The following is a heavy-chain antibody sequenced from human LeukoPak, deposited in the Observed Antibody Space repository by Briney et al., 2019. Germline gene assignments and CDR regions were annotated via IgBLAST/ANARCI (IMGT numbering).Heavy chain of an antibody. D-gene: IGHD3-10*01. V-gene: IGHV3-11*04. Sequence: LSLTCTVSGGSISSGGYYWSWIRQAPGKGLEWVSYISSSGETMYYADSVKGRFSISRLNARNSLYLQMNSLRDEDTAVYYCARDYYNSGSYSFDSWGQGTLVTVSS. CDR2: ISSSGETM. CDR3: ARDYYNSGSYSFDS. J-gene: IGHJ5*01. CDR1: GGSISSGGYY.